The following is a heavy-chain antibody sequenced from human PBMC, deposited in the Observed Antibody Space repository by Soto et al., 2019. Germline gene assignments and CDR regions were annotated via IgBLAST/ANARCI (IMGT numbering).Heavy chain of an antibody. CDR1: GGSFSGYY. Sequence: PSETLSLTCAVYGGSFSGYYWSWIRQPPGKGLEWIGEINHSGSTNYNPSLKSRVTISVDTSKNQFSLKLSSVTAADTAVYYCARGNYGSGSYYPLFDYWGQGTLVTVSS. V-gene: IGHV4-34*01. D-gene: IGHD3-10*01. CDR2: INHSGST. J-gene: IGHJ4*02. CDR3: ARGNYGSGSYYPLFDY.